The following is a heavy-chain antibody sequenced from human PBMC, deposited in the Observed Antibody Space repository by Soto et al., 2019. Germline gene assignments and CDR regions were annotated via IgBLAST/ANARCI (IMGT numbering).Heavy chain of an antibody. V-gene: IGHV3-9*01. Sequence: GGSLRLSCAASGFTFDDYAMHWVRQVPGKGLERVSGINWNSGSIGYGDSVKGRFAISRDNAKNSLHLQMNSLSAEDTAFYYCVKDESINWYSGHFRHWGQGTLVTVSS. CDR1: GFTFDDYA. J-gene: IGHJ1*01. CDR3: VKDESINWYSGHFRH. CDR2: INWNSGSI. D-gene: IGHD6-13*01.